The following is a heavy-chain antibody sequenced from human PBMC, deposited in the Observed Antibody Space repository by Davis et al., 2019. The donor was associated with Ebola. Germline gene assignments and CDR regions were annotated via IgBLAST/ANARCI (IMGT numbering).Heavy chain of an antibody. CDR1: GYTFTSSG. D-gene: IGHD3-10*01. Sequence: AASVTVSCRASGYTFTSSGTSWVRHAPGHGLEWMGWISAYNGNTNYAQNLQGRVTMTTDTSTSTAYMEVRSLRYDDTAVYYCARAVTMVLPSGWFDPWGQGTLVTVSS. CDR3: ARAVTMVLPSGWFDP. CDR2: ISAYNGNT. V-gene: IGHV1-18*01. J-gene: IGHJ5*02.